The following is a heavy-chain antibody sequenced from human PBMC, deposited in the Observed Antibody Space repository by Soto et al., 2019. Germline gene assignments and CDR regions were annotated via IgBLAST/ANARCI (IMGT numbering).Heavy chain of an antibody. D-gene: IGHD6-19*01. J-gene: IGHJ5*02. CDR3: FVGNWLEENWFDP. Sequence: GGSLRLSCAASGFTFSSYGMHWVRQAPGKGVEWVAVIWYDGSNKYYEDSVKGRFTISRDNSKNTLYLQMNSLRAEDTAVYYCFVGNWLEENWFDPWGQVTLVTVSS. CDR1: GFTFSSYG. CDR2: IWYDGSNK. V-gene: IGHV3-33*01.